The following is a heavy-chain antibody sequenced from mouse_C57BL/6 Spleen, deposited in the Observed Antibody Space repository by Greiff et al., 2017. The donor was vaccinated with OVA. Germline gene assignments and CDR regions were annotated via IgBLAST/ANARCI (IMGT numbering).Heavy chain of an antibody. D-gene: IGHD2-4*01. J-gene: IGHJ3*01. CDR1: GYTFTSYW. CDR3: ARGGDYDGFAY. CDR2: IDPSDSYT. V-gene: IGHV1-69*01. Sequence: QVQLQQPGAELVMPGASVKLSCKASGYTFTSYWMHWVKQRPGQGLEWIGEIDPSDSYTNYNQKFKGKSTLTVDKSSSTAYMQLSSLTSEDSAVYYYARGGDYDGFAYWGQGTLVTVSA.